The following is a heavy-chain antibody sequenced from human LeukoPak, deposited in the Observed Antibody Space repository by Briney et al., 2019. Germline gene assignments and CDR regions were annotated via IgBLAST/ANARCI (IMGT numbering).Heavy chain of an antibody. CDR1: GFNFRNYW. CDR2: IKEDGTEK. D-gene: IGHD3-22*01. CDR3: ARDGGSYYYDSSIDY. V-gene: IGHV3-7*01. Sequence: GGSLRLSCAASGFNFRNYWMSWMRQAPGKGLEWVAHIKEDGTEKYYVDSVKGRFTISRDNAKNSLYLQMNSLRAEDTAVYYCARDGGSYYYDSSIDYWGQGTLVTVSS. J-gene: IGHJ4*02.